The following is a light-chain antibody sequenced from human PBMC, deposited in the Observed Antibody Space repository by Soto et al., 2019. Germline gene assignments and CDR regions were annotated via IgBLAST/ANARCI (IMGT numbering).Light chain of an antibody. J-gene: IGLJ2*01. Sequence: QSALTQPASVSGSPGQSITISCTGTSSDVGSYNLVSWYQLHPGKAPKLMIYEGSKRPSGVSNRLSGSKSGNTASLTISGLQAEDEADYYCCSYALSTTWLFGGGTKLTVL. V-gene: IGLV2-23*01. CDR2: EGS. CDR1: SSDVGSYNL. CDR3: CSYALSTTWL.